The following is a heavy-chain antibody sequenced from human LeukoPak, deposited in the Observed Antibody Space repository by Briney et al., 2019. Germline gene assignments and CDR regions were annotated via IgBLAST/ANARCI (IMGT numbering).Heavy chain of an antibody. V-gene: IGHV3-21*01. CDR2: ISGSSSYI. Sequence: GGSLRLSCAASGFTFTSYTMNWVRQAPGKGLEWLSSISGSSSYIYYADSVKGRFTISRDNSKNSLYLQMSNLRAEDTAVYYCARGSASEPFDYWGQGTLVTVSS. J-gene: IGHJ4*02. D-gene: IGHD2-15*01. CDR1: GFTFTSYT. CDR3: ARGSASEPFDY.